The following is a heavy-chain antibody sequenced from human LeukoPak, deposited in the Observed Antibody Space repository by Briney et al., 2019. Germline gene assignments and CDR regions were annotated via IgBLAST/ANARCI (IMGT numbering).Heavy chain of an antibody. CDR1: GGSFSGYH. J-gene: IGHJ5*02. CDR3: ARHHSSWFED. Sequence: PSVTLSLTCTIYGGSFSGYHWTWIRLPPGKGLEWIGEINSSGPTNYNPALQSRVTISVDRSKNYLSLKMTSVTAADTAVYYCARHHSSWFEDWGQGTLVTVSS. CDR2: INSSGPT. D-gene: IGHD6-13*01. V-gene: IGHV4-34*01.